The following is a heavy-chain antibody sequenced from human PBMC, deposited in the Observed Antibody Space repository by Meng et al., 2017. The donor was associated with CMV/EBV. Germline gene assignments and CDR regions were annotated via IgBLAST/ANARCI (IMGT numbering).Heavy chain of an antibody. CDR1: GYTFTSYY. J-gene: IGHJ5*02. CDR2: INPSGGST. Sequence: QVEVVEAGAEVKKPGASVKVSCKVSGYTFTSYYMHWVRQAPGQGLEWMGIINPSGGSTSYAQKFQGRVTMTRDTSTSTVYMELSSLRSEDTAVYYCAREEGIAARSDWFDPWGQGTLVTVSS. CDR3: AREEGIAARSDWFDP. V-gene: IGHV1-46*01. D-gene: IGHD6-6*01.